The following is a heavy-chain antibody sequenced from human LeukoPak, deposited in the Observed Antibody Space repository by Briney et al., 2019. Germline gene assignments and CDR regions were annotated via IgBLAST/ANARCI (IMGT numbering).Heavy chain of an antibody. D-gene: IGHD5-18*01. CDR1: GYTFTSYA. V-gene: IGHV1-3*01. J-gene: IGHJ4*02. Sequence: ASVKVSCKASGYTFTSYAMLWVRQAPGQRLEWMGWINAGNGNTKYSQKFQGRVTITRDTSASTAYMELSSLRSEDTAVYYRARGDTAMDEFDYWGQGTLVTVSS. CDR3: ARGDTAMDEFDY. CDR2: INAGNGNT.